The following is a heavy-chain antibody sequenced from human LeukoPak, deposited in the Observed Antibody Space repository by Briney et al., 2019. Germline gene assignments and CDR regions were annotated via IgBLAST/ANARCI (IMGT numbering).Heavy chain of an antibody. CDR1: GYTFTSYY. Sequence: ASVKVSCKASGYTFTSYYMHWVRQAPGQGLEWMGWISAYNGNTNYAQKLQGRVTMTTDTSTSTAYMELRSLRSDDTAVYYCARDPGWRAANPYYYYYGMDVWGQGTTVTVSS. CDR3: ARDPGWRAANPYYYYYGMDV. V-gene: IGHV1-18*04. D-gene: IGHD2-15*01. CDR2: ISAYNGNT. J-gene: IGHJ6*02.